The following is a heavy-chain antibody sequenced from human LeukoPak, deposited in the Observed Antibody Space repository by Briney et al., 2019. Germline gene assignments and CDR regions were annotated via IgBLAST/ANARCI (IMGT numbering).Heavy chain of an antibody. V-gene: IGHV5-51*01. CDR2: IFPGDSDT. D-gene: IGHD3-22*01. Sequence: GESLKISCKGSGYSFTSYWIGWVRQLPRKGLEWMGIIFPGDSDTRYSPSFQGQVTISTDKSISTASLQWSSLQASDTAMYYCARRDYFDSSGSATTFDLWGQGTMVTVSS. J-gene: IGHJ3*01. CDR3: ARRDYFDSSGSATTFDL. CDR1: GYSFTSYW.